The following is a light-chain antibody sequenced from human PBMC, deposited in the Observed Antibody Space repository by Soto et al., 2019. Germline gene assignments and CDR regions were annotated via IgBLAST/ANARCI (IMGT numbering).Light chain of an antibody. CDR1: RSNIGSNY. V-gene: IGLV1-47*02. CDR3: AAWDDSLSANWV. J-gene: IGLJ3*02. Sequence: QSVLTQPPSASGTPGQRFTISCSGTRSNIGSNYVFWYQQLPGTAPKLLIYSNNQRPSGVPDRFSGSKSGTSASLAISGLRSEDEADYYCAAWDDSLSANWVFGGGTKVTVL. CDR2: SNN.